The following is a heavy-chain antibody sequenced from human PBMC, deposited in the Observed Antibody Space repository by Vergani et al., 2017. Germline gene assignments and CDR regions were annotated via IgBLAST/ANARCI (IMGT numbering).Heavy chain of an antibody. CDR2: VSPYNGNT. V-gene: IGHV1-18*01. CDR1: GYSLINYG. CDR3: AREGFLDNSRRTYRPPSYYGMGV. Sequence: QSQLVQSGDEVKKPGASVKVSCKTSGYSLINYGISWVRQAPGQGLEWLGWVSPYNGNTNSGQKIQGRVTMTQDTSTSTAYMQLRSLKFDETAVYYCAREGFLDNSRRTYRPPSYYGMGVWVQGTKVTVAS. D-gene: IGHD3/OR15-3a*01. J-gene: IGHJ6*02.